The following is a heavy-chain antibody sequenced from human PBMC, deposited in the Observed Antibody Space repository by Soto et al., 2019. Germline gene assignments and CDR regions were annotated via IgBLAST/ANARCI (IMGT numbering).Heavy chain of an antibody. Sequence: SVGSLRLSCAASGFTFSSYAMSWVRQAPGKGLEWVSGIGASGAGTYYADFVKGRFIISRDNSKNTLHLQMNSLRAEDTAVYYCAVRKTGSYFDYWGQGTLVTVSS. CDR2: IGASGAGT. CDR1: GFTFSSYA. V-gene: IGHV3-23*01. CDR3: AVRKTGSYFDY. J-gene: IGHJ4*02. D-gene: IGHD1-26*01.